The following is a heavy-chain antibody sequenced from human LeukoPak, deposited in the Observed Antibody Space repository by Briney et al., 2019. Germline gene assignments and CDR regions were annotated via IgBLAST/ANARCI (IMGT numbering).Heavy chain of an antibody. CDR3: ARSGDFDY. Sequence: GGSLRLPCVASGFXFSSYSMNWVRQAPGKGLEWVSSISGSSTSIYSADSEKGRFTISRDNAKNSLYLQLNSLRAEDTAVYYCARSGDFDYWGQGTLVTVSS. J-gene: IGHJ4*02. V-gene: IGHV3-21*01. CDR1: GFXFSSYS. CDR2: ISGSSTSI. D-gene: IGHD2-15*01.